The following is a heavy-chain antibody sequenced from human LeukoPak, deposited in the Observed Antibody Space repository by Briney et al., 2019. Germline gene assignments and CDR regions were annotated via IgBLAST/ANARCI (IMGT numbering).Heavy chain of an antibody. J-gene: IGHJ6*03. D-gene: IGHD2-2*01. CDR3: ARAYQLLSLDDYYYMDV. Sequence: GGSLRLSCAASGFTFSSYAMHWVRQAPGKGLEWVAVISYDGSNKYYADSVKGRFTISRDNSKNTLYLQMNSLRAEDTAVYYCARAYQLLSLDDYYYMDVWGKGTTVTVSS. CDR1: GFTFSSYA. CDR2: ISYDGSNK. V-gene: IGHV3-30-3*01.